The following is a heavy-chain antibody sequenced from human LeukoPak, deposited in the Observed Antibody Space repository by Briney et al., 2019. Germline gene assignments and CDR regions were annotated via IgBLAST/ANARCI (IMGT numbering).Heavy chain of an antibody. Sequence: GESLKISCKSSGYTFTGYWIGWVRQMPGKGLEWMGIISPGDSDTRYSPSFQGQVTMSADKSINTAYLQWGSLKASDTAMYYCARGRGATVITNFDYWGQGTLVTVSS. CDR1: GYTFTGYW. V-gene: IGHV5-51*01. D-gene: IGHD4-23*01. CDR3: ARGRGATVITNFDY. J-gene: IGHJ4*02. CDR2: ISPGDSDT.